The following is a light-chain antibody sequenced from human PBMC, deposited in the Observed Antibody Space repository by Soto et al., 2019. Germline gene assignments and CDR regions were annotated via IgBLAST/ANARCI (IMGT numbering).Light chain of an antibody. CDR2: DAS. Sequence: DIQMTQSPSSVSASVGDRVTITCRASQGIKTWLAWYQQRPGTAPKVLITDASSLQSGVPSRFSGSGSGTDFTLTISSLQPEDFATYYCQQADSFPVTFVQGTRLEIK. V-gene: IGKV1D-12*01. CDR3: QQADSFPVT. J-gene: IGKJ5*01. CDR1: QGIKTW.